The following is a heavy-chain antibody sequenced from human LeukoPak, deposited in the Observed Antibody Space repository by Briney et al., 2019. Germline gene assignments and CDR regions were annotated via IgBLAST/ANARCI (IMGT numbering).Heavy chain of an antibody. J-gene: IGHJ5*02. V-gene: IGHV1-69*05. CDR3: ARVGGDYSNWFDP. D-gene: IGHD2-21*02. Sequence: GASVKVSCKASGGTFSSYAISWVRQAPGQGLEWMGRIIPIFGTANYAQKFQGRVTITTDESTSTAYMELSSLRSEDTAVYYCARVGGDYSNWFDPWGRGTLVTVSS. CDR1: GGTFSSYA. CDR2: IIPIFGTA.